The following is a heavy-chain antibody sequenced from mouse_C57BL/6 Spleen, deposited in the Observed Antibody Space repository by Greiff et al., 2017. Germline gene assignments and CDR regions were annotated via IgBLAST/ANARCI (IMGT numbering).Heavy chain of an antibody. CDR2: INPNNGGT. V-gene: IGHV1-18*01. Sequence: EVQLQQSGPELVKPGASVKIPCKASGYTFTDYNMDWVKQSHGKSLEWIGDINPNNGGTIYNQKFKGKATLTVDKSSSTAYMELRSLTSEDTAVYYCARSNYYYGSRYWYFDVWGTGTTVTVSS. CDR3: ARSNYYYGSRYWYFDV. J-gene: IGHJ1*03. CDR1: GYTFTDYN. D-gene: IGHD1-1*01.